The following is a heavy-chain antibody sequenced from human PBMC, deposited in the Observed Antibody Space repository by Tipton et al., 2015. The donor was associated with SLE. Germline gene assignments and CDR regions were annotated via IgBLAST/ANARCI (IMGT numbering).Heavy chain of an antibody. CDR3: AGGPGDFADFYFEF. Sequence: SLRLSCTVSGFIFSSYGFNWVRQAPGKGLEWVAFISKDGNTEYSGESVKGRFTISRDNAKNSLFLQMNSLRAEDTAVYFCAGGPGDFADFYFEFWGQGTLVTVSS. D-gene: IGHD4-17*01. J-gene: IGHJ4*02. CDR1: GFIFSSYG. CDR2: ISKDGNTE. V-gene: IGHV3-30*04.